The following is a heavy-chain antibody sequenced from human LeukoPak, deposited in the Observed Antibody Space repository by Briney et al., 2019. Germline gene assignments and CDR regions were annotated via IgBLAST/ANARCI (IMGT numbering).Heavy chain of an antibody. CDR1: GFTFSSYE. Sequence: GGSLRLSCAASGFTFSSYEMHWVRQSPGKGLEWVASIKKDGSEKYYRDSVKGRFTISRDNAKNSVFLEINSLTVDDTAVYYCARARGFFDYWGHGTLVTVSS. D-gene: IGHD5-12*01. CDR2: IKKDGSEK. J-gene: IGHJ4*01. V-gene: IGHV3-7*01. CDR3: ARARGFFDY.